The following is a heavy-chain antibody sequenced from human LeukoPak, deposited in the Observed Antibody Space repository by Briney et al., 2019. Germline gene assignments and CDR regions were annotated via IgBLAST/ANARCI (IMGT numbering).Heavy chain of an antibody. J-gene: IGHJ6*03. CDR3: TRDRESGSVVHYYYYMDV. CDR2: IKQDGSEK. CDR1: GFTFNSYW. D-gene: IGHD1-26*01. V-gene: IGHV3-7*01. Sequence: GGSLRLSCAGSGFTFNSYWMSWVRQAPGKGLEWVVNIKQDGSEKDYLDSVKGRLTISRDNNTNSMYLQRNSRRAEDTAVYYCTRDRESGSVVHYYYYMDVWGKGTTVTVSS.